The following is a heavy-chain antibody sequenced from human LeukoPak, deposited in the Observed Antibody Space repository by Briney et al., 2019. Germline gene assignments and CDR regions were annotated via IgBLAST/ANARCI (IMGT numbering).Heavy chain of an antibody. V-gene: IGHV3-23*01. CDR3: AKGDRAAGGPYLYNWFDP. J-gene: IGHJ5*02. CDR2: IVVSGGST. CDR1: GFTFSSYA. Sequence: GGSLRLSCAASGFTFSSYAMSWVRQAPGKGREGVSAIVVSGGSTYYADSVKGRFTISRDNSKNTLYLQMSSLRAEDTAVYYCAKGDRAAGGPYLYNWFDPWGQGTLVTVSS. D-gene: IGHD6-13*01.